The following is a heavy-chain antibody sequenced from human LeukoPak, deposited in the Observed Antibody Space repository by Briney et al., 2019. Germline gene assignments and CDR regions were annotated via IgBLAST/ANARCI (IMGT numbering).Heavy chain of an antibody. Sequence: GASVKVSCKASGYTFTGYYMHWVRQAPGQGLEWMGRINPNSGGTNYAQKFQGRVTMTRDTSISTAYMELSRLRSDDTAVYYCARGVVVTLVWFGAFDIWGQGTMVTVPS. D-gene: IGHD4-23*01. CDR2: INPNSGGT. J-gene: IGHJ3*02. CDR3: ARGVVVTLVWFGAFDI. V-gene: IGHV1-2*06. CDR1: GYTFTGYY.